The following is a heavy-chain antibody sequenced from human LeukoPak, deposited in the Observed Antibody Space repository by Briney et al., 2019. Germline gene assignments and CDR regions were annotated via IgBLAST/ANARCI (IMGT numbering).Heavy chain of an antibody. CDR2: ISGSSRNI. J-gene: IGHJ4*02. D-gene: IGHD6-13*01. V-gene: IGHV3-11*03. CDR1: GFTISDYS. CDR3: AGRTSSSWHY. Sequence: GGSLRLSCAASGFTISDYSMTWIRQAPGKGLEWVSYISGSSRNINYADSVEGRFTISRDNANNLLYLQINSLRVEDTAVYYCAGRTSSSWHYWGQGTLVSVSS.